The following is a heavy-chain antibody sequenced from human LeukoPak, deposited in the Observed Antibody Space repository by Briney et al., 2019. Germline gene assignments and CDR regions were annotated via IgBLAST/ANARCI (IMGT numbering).Heavy chain of an antibody. D-gene: IGHD6-19*01. CDR2: INPNSGGT. Sequence: ASVKVSCKASGYTFTGYYMHWARQAPGQGLEWMGWINPNSGGTNYAQKFQGRVTMTRDTSIRTAYMELSRLRSDDTAVYYCARDAHRIAVAGTCDYWGQGTLVTVSS. J-gene: IGHJ4*02. V-gene: IGHV1-2*02. CDR1: GYTFTGYY. CDR3: ARDAHRIAVAGTCDY.